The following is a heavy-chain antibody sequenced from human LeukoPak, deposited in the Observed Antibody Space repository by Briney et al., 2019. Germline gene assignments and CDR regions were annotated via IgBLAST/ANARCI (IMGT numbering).Heavy chain of an antibody. Sequence: ASVKVSCKASGYTFTDYYTHWVRQAPGQGLEWMGWINPNSGGINYAQKFQDRVTMTRDTSISTAYMELSRLRSDDTAVYYCVRDLSYYDSSGYYKWFDPWGQGTLVTVSS. CDR3: VRDLSYYDSSGYYKWFDP. J-gene: IGHJ5*02. CDR2: INPNSGGI. V-gene: IGHV1-2*02. D-gene: IGHD3-22*01. CDR1: GYTFTDYY.